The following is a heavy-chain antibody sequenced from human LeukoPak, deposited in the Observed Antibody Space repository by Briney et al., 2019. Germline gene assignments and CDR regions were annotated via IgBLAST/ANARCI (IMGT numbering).Heavy chain of an antibody. CDR2: IYTSGST. Sequence: SETLSLTRTVSGGSISSGSYYWSWIRQPAGKGLEWIGRIYTSGSTSYNPSLKSRVTISVDTSKNQFSLKLSSVTAADTAVYYCARGGDFWSGSPNDAFDIWGQGTMVTVSS. V-gene: IGHV4-61*02. CDR3: ARGGDFWSGSPNDAFDI. J-gene: IGHJ3*02. CDR1: GGSISSGSYY. D-gene: IGHD3-3*01.